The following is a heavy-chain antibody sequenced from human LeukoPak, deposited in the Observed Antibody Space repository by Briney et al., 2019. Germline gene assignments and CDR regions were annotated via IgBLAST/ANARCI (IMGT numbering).Heavy chain of an antibody. CDR2: INPSGGST. CDR3: ARVGGSGSPTYLYFDY. V-gene: IGHV1-46*01. CDR1: GYTFTSYY. D-gene: IGHD3-10*01. J-gene: IGHJ4*02. Sequence: ASVKVSCKPSGYTFTSYYMHWVRQAPGQGLEWMGIINPSGGSTSYAQKFQGRVTMTRDTSTSTVYMELSSLRSEDTAVYYCARVGGSGSPTYLYFDYWGQGTLVTVSS.